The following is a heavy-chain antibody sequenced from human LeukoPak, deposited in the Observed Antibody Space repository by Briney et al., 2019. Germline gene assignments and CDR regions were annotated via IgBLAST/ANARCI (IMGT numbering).Heavy chain of an antibody. Sequence: ASVKVSCKASGYTFTSYYMHWVRQAPGQGLEWMGIINPSGGSTSYAQEFQGRVTMTRDTSTSTVYMELSSLRSEDTAVYYCARSGYCSGGSCSRSYYYYGMDVWGQGTTVTVSS. CDR1: GYTFTSYY. CDR2: INPSGGST. J-gene: IGHJ6*02. D-gene: IGHD2-15*01. CDR3: ARSGYCSGGSCSRSYYYYGMDV. V-gene: IGHV1-46*01.